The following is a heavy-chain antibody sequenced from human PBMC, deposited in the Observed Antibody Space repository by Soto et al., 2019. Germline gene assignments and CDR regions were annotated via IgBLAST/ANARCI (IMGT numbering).Heavy chain of an antibody. J-gene: IGHJ1*01. Sequence: AASVTVSCKASGYTFTTYDIHWVRQTPGQGLEWMGIITPRGGSTSYAPRFQGRVTMTRDTSTNTVYMELSSLTSEDTAMYYCARGATVLELLYADWAQRSWVPVS. CDR2: ITPRGGST. CDR3: ARGATVLELLYAD. V-gene: IGHV1-46*01. CDR1: GYTFTTYD. D-gene: IGHD1-7*01.